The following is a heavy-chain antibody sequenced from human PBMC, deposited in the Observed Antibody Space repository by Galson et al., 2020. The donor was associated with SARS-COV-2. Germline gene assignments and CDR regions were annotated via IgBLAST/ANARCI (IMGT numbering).Heavy chain of an antibody. CDR2: IWYDGSNK. J-gene: IGHJ4*02. V-gene: IGHV3-33*01. CDR3: ARDGGSGWYYFDY. D-gene: IGHD6-19*01. Sequence: GESPKIPCAASGFTFSSYGMHLVRQAPGKGLEWVAVIWYDGSNKYYADSVKGRFTISRDNSKNTLYLQMNSLGAEDRAVYYCARDGGSGWYYFDYWGQGTLVIVSS. CDR1: GFTFSSYG.